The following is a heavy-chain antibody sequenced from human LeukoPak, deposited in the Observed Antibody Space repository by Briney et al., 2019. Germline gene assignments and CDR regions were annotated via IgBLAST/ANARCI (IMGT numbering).Heavy chain of an antibody. CDR1: GFTFSSYW. V-gene: IGHV3-7*01. Sequence: TGGSLRLSCAASGFTFSSYWMSWVRQAQGKGLGWVANIKQDGSEKYYVDSVKGRFTISRDNAKNSLYLQMNSLRAEDTAVYYCARDALLYDFWSGYPPAFDYWGQGTLVTVSS. J-gene: IGHJ4*02. D-gene: IGHD3-3*01. CDR3: ARDALLYDFWSGYPPAFDY. CDR2: IKQDGSEK.